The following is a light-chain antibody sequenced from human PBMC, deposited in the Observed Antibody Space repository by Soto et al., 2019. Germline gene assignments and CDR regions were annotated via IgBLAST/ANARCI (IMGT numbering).Light chain of an antibody. V-gene: IGLV2-14*01. J-gene: IGLJ1*01. CDR1: SSDVGGYKY. Sequence: QSVLTQPASVSGSPGQSITISCTGTSSDVGGYKYVSWYQQHPDKAPKLIIYDVTNRPSGISNRFSGSKSGNTASLTISGLQAEDEADYYCSSYTSGTTSVFGTGTKVTVL. CDR3: SSYTSGTTSV. CDR2: DVT.